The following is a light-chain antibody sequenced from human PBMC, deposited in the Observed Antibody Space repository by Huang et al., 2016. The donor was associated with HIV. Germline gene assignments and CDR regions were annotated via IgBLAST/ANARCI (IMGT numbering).Light chain of an antibody. Sequence: DIQMTQSPSSLSASIGDRVTITCRASQTISTYLNWYQQKPGKAPNLLIYDASSLQSGVPSRFSGSGSGTDFTLTINRLQPEDFAIYYCQQSHSTPRTFGLGTRVEIK. J-gene: IGKJ1*01. CDR2: DAS. CDR1: QTISTY. CDR3: QQSHSTPRT. V-gene: IGKV1-39*01.